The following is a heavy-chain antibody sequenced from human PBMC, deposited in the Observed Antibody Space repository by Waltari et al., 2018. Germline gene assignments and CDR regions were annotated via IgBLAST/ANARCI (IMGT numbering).Heavy chain of an antibody. CDR1: GFTFSGSA. CDR3: TRDYDYVWGSYRYHY. D-gene: IGHD3-16*02. J-gene: IGHJ4*02. Sequence: EVQLVESGGGLVQPGGSLKLSCAASGFTFSGSAMHWVRQASGKGLEWVGRIRSKANSYATAYAASVKGRFTISRDDSKNTAYLQMNSLKTEDTAVYYCTRDYDYVWGSYRYHYWGQGTLVTVSS. CDR2: IRSKANSYAT. V-gene: IGHV3-73*01.